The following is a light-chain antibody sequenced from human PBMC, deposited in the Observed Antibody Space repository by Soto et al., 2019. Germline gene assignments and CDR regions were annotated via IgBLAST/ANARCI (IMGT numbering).Light chain of an antibody. V-gene: IGKV1-8*01. Sequence: AIRMTQSPSSFSASTGDRVTITCRASQGISSYLAWYQQKPGKAPKLLIYAASTLQSGVPSRFSGSGSGTXXXXXXXXXXXXXXXTYYCQXXXSYPRTFGQGTKLEIK. CDR1: QGISSY. CDR3: QXXXSYPRT. J-gene: IGKJ2*01. CDR2: AAS.